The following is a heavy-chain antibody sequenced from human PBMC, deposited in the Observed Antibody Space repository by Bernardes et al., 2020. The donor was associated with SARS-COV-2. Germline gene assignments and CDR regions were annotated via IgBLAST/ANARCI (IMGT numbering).Heavy chain of an antibody. CDR1: GGSISANSSY. D-gene: IGHD3-10*01. CDR2: VYSRGPT. Sequence: SETLSLTCTVSGGSISANSSYWGWIPQPPGKGLEWIGSVYSRGPTYYNPSLKSRVAISVDTSKNQFSLNLSSVTATDTAVFYCARRGGAGRSFDYWGQGAHVTVSS. V-gene: IGHV4-39*01. CDR3: ARRGGAGRSFDY. J-gene: IGHJ4*02.